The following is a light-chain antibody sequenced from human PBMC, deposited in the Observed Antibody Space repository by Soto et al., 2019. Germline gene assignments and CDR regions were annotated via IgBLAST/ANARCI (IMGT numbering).Light chain of an antibody. Sequence: VVMTQSPLSLPVTLGQPASISCRSNQSLVHSDGIAYFSWFQQRPGRSPRRLIYKVSNRDSGVPARFSGSGSGTDFALKISRVEAEDVGVYYCMQGTHWPITFGQGTRLGIK. CDR3: MQGTHWPIT. J-gene: IGKJ5*01. CDR2: KVS. V-gene: IGKV2-30*02. CDR1: QSLVHSDGIAY.